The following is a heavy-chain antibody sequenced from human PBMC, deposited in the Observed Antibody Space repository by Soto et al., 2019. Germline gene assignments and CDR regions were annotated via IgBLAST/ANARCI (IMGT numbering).Heavy chain of an antibody. J-gene: IGHJ5*02. V-gene: IGHV3-48*02. D-gene: IGHD2-8*01. Sequence: VGSLRLSCAASGFTFSSYSMNWARQAPGKGLEWIAYITSSSTTIFYADSVKGRFTISRDNAKSSLYLQMNSLRDEDTAIYYCARDNGMAGSFDPWGQGTLVTVSS. CDR3: ARDNGMAGSFDP. CDR2: ITSSSTTI. CDR1: GFTFSSYS.